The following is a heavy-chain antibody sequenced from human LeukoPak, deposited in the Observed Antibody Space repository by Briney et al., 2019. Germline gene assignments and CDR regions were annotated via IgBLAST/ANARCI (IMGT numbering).Heavy chain of an antibody. Sequence: GGSLRLSCAASGFTFGSYWMSWVRQAPGKGLEWVANIKQDGSEKYYVDSVKGRFTISRDNAKNSLYLQMNSLRAEDTAVYYCARGGSGALYHEFDYWGQGTLVTVSS. CDR1: GFTFGSYW. D-gene: IGHD6-19*01. CDR2: IKQDGSEK. J-gene: IGHJ4*02. CDR3: ARGGSGALYHEFDY. V-gene: IGHV3-7*01.